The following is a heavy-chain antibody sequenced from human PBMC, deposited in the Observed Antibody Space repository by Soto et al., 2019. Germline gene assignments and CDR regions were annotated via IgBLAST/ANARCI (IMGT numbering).Heavy chain of an antibody. CDR1: GGSISSYY. V-gene: IGHV4-59*01. J-gene: IGHJ3*02. CDR3: ARVWGGAFDI. D-gene: IGHD3-10*01. CDR2: IYYSGST. Sequence: QVQLQESGPGLVKPSETLSLTCTVSGGSISSYYWSWIRQPPGKGLEWIGYIYYSGSTNYNPSLTSRVTTSVATSKNQFSLKLSSVTAADTAVYYCARVWGGAFDIWGQGTMVTVSS.